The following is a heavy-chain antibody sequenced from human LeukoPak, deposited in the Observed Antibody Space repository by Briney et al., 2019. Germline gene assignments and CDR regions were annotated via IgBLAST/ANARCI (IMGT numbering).Heavy chain of an antibody. CDR3: ARGYSSGWYQVDY. J-gene: IGHJ4*02. Sequence: SETLSLTCAVYGGSFSDYYWSWIRQPPGKGLEWIGEINHSENTNYNPSLKSRVTISVDTSKNQFSLKLSSVTAADTAVYYCARGYSSGWYQVDYWGQGTLVTVSS. V-gene: IGHV4-34*01. CDR2: INHSENT. CDR1: GGSFSDYY. D-gene: IGHD6-19*01.